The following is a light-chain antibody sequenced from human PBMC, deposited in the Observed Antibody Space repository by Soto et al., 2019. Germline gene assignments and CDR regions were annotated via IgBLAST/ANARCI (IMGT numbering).Light chain of an antibody. CDR1: SSDIGGYNY. Sequence: QSALTQPASVSGSPGQTITISCTGTSSDIGGYNYVSWYQQHPGKAPKLMIYEVDNRPSGVSNRFSGSKSGNTASLTISGLQAEDEADYYCSSYSSSITSVFFGGGTKLTVL. J-gene: IGLJ2*01. V-gene: IGLV2-14*01. CDR3: SSYSSSITSVF. CDR2: EVD.